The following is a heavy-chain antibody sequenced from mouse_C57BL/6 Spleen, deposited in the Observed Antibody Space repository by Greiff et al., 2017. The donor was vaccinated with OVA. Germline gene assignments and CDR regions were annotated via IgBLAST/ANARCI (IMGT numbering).Heavy chain of an antibody. CDR2: ISYDGSN. J-gene: IGHJ1*03. D-gene: IGHD2-13*01. CDR3: ARESYSDHENYDV. Sequence: EVKLEESGPGLVKPSQSLSLTCSVTGYSITSGYYWNWIRQFPGNKLEWMGYISYDGSNNYNPSLKNRISITRDTSKNQFCLKLNSLTTEDTATYNCARESYSDHENYDVWGTGATVTVSS. V-gene: IGHV3-6*01. CDR1: GYSITSGYY.